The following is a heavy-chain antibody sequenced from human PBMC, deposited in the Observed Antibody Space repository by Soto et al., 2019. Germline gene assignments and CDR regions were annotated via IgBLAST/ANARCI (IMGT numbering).Heavy chain of an antibody. D-gene: IGHD2-15*01. CDR1: GGSFSGYY. J-gene: IGHJ2*01. V-gene: IGHV4-34*01. Sequence: QVQLQQWGAGLLKPSETLSLTCAVYGGSFSGYYWSWIRQPPGKGLEWIGEINHSGSTNYNPSLKSRVTISVDTSTNQFSLKLSSVTAADTAVYYCARKTYCSGGSCYWYFDLWGRGTLVTVSS. CDR2: INHSGST. CDR3: ARKTYCSGGSCYWYFDL.